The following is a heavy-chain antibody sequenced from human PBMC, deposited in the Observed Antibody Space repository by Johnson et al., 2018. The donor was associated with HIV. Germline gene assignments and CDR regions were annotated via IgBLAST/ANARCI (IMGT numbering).Heavy chain of an antibody. CDR1: GFTFSSYW. D-gene: IGHD5-18*01. CDR3: ARAYTYGAFDI. Sequence: VLLVESGGGLVQRGGSLRLSCAAFGFTFSSYWMSWVRQAPGKGLEWVANIKQDGSEKYYVDSVKGRFTISRDNSKSTLYLQMNSLRAEDTAVYYCARAYTYGAFDIWGQGTTVTISS. V-gene: IGHV3-7*01. CDR2: IKQDGSEK. J-gene: IGHJ3*02.